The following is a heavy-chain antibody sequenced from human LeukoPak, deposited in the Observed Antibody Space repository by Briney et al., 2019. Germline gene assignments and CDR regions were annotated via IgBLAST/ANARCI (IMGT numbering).Heavy chain of an antibody. J-gene: IGHJ4*02. CDR2: IYYSGST. CDR1: GGSISSGGYY. V-gene: IGHV4-31*03. Sequence: SETLSLTCTVSGGSISSGGYYWSWIRQHPGKGLEWIGNIYYSGSTYYNPSLKSRVTISVDTSKNHFSLKLTSVTAADTAVYYCARVHIGSGSYRGPYYFDYWGQGTLVTVSS. CDR3: ARVHIGSGSYRGPYYFDY. D-gene: IGHD3-10*01.